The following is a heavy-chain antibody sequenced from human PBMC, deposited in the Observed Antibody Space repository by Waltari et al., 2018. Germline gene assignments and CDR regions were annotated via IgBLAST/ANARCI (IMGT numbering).Heavy chain of an antibody. Sequence: QVQLVQSGAEVKKPGSSVKVSCKASGGTFSSYAISWVRQAPGQGLEWLGGISPIFGTANYAQQCQGRVTITADESTSTAYVELSSLRSEDPAVYYCAIEYRGIAVAGEGMDVWGQGTTVTVSS. D-gene: IGHD6-19*01. CDR1: GGTFSSYA. CDR2: ISPIFGTA. CDR3: AIEYRGIAVAGEGMDV. J-gene: IGHJ6*02. V-gene: IGHV1-69*13.